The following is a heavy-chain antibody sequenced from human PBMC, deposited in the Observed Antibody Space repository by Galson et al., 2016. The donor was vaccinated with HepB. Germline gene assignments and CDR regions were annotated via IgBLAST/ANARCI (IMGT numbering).Heavy chain of an antibody. Sequence: LSLTCTVSGCSISSGYYCGWGRQPPGKGLEWIGSIYHSGNTYYNPSLKSRVTISVDTSKNQFSLKLSSVTAADTAVYYCARGGWNYGFDYWGQGTLVTVSS. D-gene: IGHD1-7*01. V-gene: IGHV4-38-2*02. J-gene: IGHJ4*02. CDR3: ARGGWNYGFDY. CDR2: IYHSGNT. CDR1: GCSISSGYY.